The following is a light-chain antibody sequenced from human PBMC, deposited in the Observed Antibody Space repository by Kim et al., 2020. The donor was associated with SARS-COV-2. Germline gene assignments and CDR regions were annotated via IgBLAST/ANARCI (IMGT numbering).Light chain of an antibody. Sequence: NFMLTQPHSVSESPGKTVTISCTRSSGSLASNYVQWYQQRPGSAPTTVIYEDNQRPSGVPDRFSGSIDSSSNSASLTISGLKTEDEADYYCQSYDTNNWVFGGGTQLTVL. V-gene: IGLV6-57*03. CDR3: QSYDTNNWV. CDR1: SGSLASNY. CDR2: EDN. J-gene: IGLJ3*02.